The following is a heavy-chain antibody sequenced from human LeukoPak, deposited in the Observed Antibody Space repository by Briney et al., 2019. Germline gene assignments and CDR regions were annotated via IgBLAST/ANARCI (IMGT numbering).Heavy chain of an antibody. CDR3: AKAATGYCSSTSCPLRRGYHYYGMYV. Sequence: PGRSLRLSCAASGFTFSSYGMQWVRQAPGTGLECVAVISFDGSNKYSADSVKGRFPISRANSKTTLYLQMTILRAADTAVYYCAKAATGYCSSTSCPLRRGYHYYGMYVWGQGTTVTVSS. CDR2: ISFDGSNK. J-gene: IGHJ6*02. V-gene: IGHV3-30*18. D-gene: IGHD2-2*01. CDR1: GFTFSSYG.